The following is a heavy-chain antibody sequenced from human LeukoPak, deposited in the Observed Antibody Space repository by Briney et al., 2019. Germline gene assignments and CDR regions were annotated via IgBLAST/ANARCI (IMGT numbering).Heavy chain of an antibody. J-gene: IGHJ4*02. D-gene: IGHD6-13*01. CDR2: ISSSSSYI. CDR1: RFTFDDYG. Sequence: GSLRLSCAASRFTFDDYGMNWVRQAPGKGLEWVSSISSSSSYIYYADSVKGRFTISRDNAKNSLYLQMNSLRAEDTAVYYCARDLSSSGTYYFDYWGQGTLVTVSS. CDR3: ARDLSSSGTYYFDY. V-gene: IGHV3-21*01.